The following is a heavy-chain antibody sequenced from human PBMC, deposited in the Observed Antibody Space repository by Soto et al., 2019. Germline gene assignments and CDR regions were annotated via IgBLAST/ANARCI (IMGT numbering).Heavy chain of an antibody. V-gene: IGHV3-49*03. CDR2: IRSNTYGGTT. CDR1: GFTFGDYA. Sequence: PGGSLRLSCTTSGFTFGDYAMSWFRQAPGKGLEWIGYIRSNTYGGTTEYAASVKGRFTISRDDSKRVAHLQMNSLETEDTAVYFCARRKYLDHWGQGTLVTVSS. D-gene: IGHD6-6*01. J-gene: IGHJ4*02. CDR3: ARRKYLDH.